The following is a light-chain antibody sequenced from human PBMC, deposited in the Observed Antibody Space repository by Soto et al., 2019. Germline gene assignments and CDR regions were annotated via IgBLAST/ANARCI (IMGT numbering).Light chain of an antibody. J-gene: IGKJ1*01. CDR2: AAS. V-gene: IGKV1-5*01. CDR1: QRMSGF. Sequence: DIKMTHSPSTLSASVGDRVTITCRASQRMSGFLAWYQQKPGKAPHLLISAASSLESGAPSSFSGSGSATESPLTISRLQPDDFATYYCQPSSTSPWTFGPVPQLDIK. CDR3: QPSSTSPWT.